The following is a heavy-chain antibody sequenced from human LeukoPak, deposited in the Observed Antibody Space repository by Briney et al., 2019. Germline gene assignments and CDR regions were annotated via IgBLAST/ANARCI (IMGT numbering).Heavy chain of an antibody. J-gene: IGHJ4*02. V-gene: IGHV4-34*01. CDR1: GGSFSGYY. CDR3: ASGSGNDSSGYYQYYFDY. Sequence: SSETLSLTCAVYGGSFSGYYWSWIRQPPGKGLEWIGEINHSESTNYNPSLKSRVTISVDTSKNQFSLKLSSVTAADTAVYYCASGSGNDSSGYYQYYFDYWGQGTLVTVSS. D-gene: IGHD3-22*01. CDR2: INHSEST.